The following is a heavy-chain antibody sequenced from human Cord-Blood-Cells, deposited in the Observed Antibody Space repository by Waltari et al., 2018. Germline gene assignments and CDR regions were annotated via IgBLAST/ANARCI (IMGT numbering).Heavy chain of an antibody. CDR1: GFTFSSYG. Sequence: QVQLVESGGGVVQPGRSLRLSCAASGFTFSSYGMPWVRQAPGKGLEWVAVIWYDGSNKYYADSVKGRFTISRDNSKNTLYLQMNSLRAEDTAVYYCARDLEGAKDYWGQGTLVTVSS. CDR2: IWYDGSNK. CDR3: ARDLEGAKDY. D-gene: IGHD1-26*01. J-gene: IGHJ4*02. V-gene: IGHV3-33*01.